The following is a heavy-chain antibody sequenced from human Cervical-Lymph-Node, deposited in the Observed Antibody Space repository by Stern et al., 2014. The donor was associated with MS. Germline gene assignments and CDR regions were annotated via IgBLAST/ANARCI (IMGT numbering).Heavy chain of an antibody. Sequence: VQLEESGGGLVKPGGSLRLSCAASGFTFSDYYMSWIRQAPGKGLEWVSYISSSGSTIYYADSVKGRFTISRDNAKNSLYLQMNSLRAEDTAVYYCARALCSSTSCCDCWFDPWGQGTLVTVSS. V-gene: IGHV3-11*01. CDR3: ARALCSSTSCCDCWFDP. CDR1: GFTFSDYY. CDR2: ISSSGSTI. D-gene: IGHD2-2*01. J-gene: IGHJ5*02.